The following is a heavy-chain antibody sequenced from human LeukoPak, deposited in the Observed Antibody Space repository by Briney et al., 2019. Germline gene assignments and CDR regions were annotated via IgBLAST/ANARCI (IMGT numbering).Heavy chain of an antibody. J-gene: IGHJ4*02. CDR1: GFTFRTSG. CDR2: IQYHGRDK. Sequence: PGGSLRLSCAAPGFTFRTSGMHWIRQAPGKGLERVAFIQYHGRDKYYADSVKGRFTISRDNSRNTLYMEVNSLRAEDTAVYYCAREGGRTVAGTFDNWGQGTLVTVSS. V-gene: IGHV3-30*02. CDR3: AREGGRTVAGTFDN. D-gene: IGHD6-19*01.